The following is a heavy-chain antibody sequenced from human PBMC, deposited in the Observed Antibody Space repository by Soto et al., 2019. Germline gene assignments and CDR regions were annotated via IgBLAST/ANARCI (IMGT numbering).Heavy chain of an antibody. J-gene: IGHJ4*02. V-gene: IGHV4-34*01. CDR3: ARVDYDFWSGYF. CDR2: INHSGST. D-gene: IGHD3-3*01. CDR1: GGSFSGYY. Sequence: LSLTCAVYGGSFSGYYWSWIRQPPGKGLEWIGEINHSGSTNYNPSLKSRVTISVDTSKNQFSLKLSSVTAADTAVYYCARVDYDFWSGYFWGQGTLVTLSS.